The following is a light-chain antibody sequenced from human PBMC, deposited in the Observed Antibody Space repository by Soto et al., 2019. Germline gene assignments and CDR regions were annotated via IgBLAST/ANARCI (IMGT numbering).Light chain of an antibody. Sequence: EIVLTQSPGTLSLSPGERXTLSXXASQSVGSSYLAWYQQKPGQAPRLLIYGASSRATGIPDRFSGSGSGTDFTLTISRLEPEDFAVYYCQQYGSSPTWTFGQGTKVEI. CDR3: QQYGSSPTWT. J-gene: IGKJ1*01. CDR1: QSVGSSY. CDR2: GAS. V-gene: IGKV3-20*01.